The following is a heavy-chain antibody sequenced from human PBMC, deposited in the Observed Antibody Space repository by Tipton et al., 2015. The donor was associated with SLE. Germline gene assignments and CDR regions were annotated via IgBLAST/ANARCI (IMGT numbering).Heavy chain of an antibody. Sequence: TLSLTCTVSGGSISSYYWSWIRQPPGKGLEWIGYIYYSGSTNYNPSLKSRVTISVDTSKNQFSPNLSSVTAADTAVYYCARESYSSGWARWFDPWGQGTLVTVSS. CDR1: GGSISSYY. CDR2: IYYSGST. V-gene: IGHV4-59*01. CDR3: ARESYSSGWARWFDP. D-gene: IGHD6-19*01. J-gene: IGHJ5*02.